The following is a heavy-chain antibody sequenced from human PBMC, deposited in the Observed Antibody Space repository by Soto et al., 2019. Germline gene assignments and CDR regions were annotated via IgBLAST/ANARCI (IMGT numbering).Heavy chain of an antibody. J-gene: IGHJ4*01. CDR1: GFTFSRYP. V-gene: IGHV3-23*01. Sequence: EVQLLESGGGLVQRGGSLRLSCAASGFTFSRYPMSWVRLATGKGLEWVSAIRSTGGSTYYTESVKGRFTISSDDSKNTVYLPMNSLRDDDSAVYYWANGFSATYLFHNWGHGTLFTVSS. CDR2: IRSTGGST. D-gene: IGHD3-3*01. CDR3: ANGFSATYLFHN.